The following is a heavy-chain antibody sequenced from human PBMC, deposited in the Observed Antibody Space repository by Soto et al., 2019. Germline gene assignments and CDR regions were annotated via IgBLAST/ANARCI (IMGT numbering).Heavy chain of an antibody. CDR3: ARDFGPFCSGGSCYPIGDWFDP. J-gene: IGHJ5*02. CDR1: GGTFSSYT. V-gene: IGHV1-69*04. Sequence: SVKVSCKASGGTFSSYTISWVRQAPGQGLEWMGRIIPILGIANYAQKFQGRVTITADKSTSTAYMELSSLRSEDTAVYYCARDFGPFCSGGSCYPIGDWFDPWGQGTLVTVSS. CDR2: IIPILGIA. D-gene: IGHD2-15*01.